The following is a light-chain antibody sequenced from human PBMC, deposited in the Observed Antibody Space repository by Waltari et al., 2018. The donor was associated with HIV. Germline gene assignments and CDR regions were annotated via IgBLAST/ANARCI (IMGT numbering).Light chain of an antibody. V-gene: IGKV2-28*01. J-gene: IGKJ4*01. CDR2: LGS. CDR1: QSLLHSNGDTY. CDR3: MQALQTPLT. Sequence: DIVMSQSPLSLPVPPGEPASISCRSSQSLLHSNGDTYLDWYLQKPGQPPQLLIYLGSNRASGVPDRFSGSGSGTYFTLKISRVEAEDVGLYYCMQALQTPLTFGGGTRLEIK.